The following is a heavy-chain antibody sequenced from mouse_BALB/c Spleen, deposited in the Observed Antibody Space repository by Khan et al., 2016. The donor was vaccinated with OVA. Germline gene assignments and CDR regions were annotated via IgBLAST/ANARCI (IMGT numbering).Heavy chain of an antibody. CDR2: ISYSGRT. CDR3: ARSVTITTVVATDFDD. CDR1: GYSITSDYA. D-gene: IGHD1-1*01. Sequence: EVQLQESGPGLVKPSQSLSLTCTVTGYSITSDYAWNWIRQFPGNKLEWMGYISYSGRTSYNPSLKSRLSITRDTSKNQFFLQLNSVTTEDTATYYGARSVTITTVVATDFDDWGQGTTLTVSS. V-gene: IGHV3-2*02. J-gene: IGHJ2*01.